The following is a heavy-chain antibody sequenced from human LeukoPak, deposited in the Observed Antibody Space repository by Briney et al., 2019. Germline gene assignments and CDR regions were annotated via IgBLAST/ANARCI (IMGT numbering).Heavy chain of an antibody. CDR2: IYYSGST. J-gene: IGHJ3*02. Sequence: ETLSPTCPVSGGSISSYYWSWIRQPPAKGLEGIGYIYYSGSTNYNPPLKSRVTISVDTSKNQFSLQLSSVTAADTAVYYCARELGCSGGSCYSDGAFDIWGQGTMVTVSS. CDR3: ARELGCSGGSCYSDGAFDI. D-gene: IGHD2-15*01. V-gene: IGHV4-59*01. CDR1: GGSISSYY.